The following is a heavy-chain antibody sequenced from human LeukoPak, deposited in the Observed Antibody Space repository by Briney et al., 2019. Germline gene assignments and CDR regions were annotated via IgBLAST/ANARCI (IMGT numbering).Heavy chain of an antibody. CDR1: GFTFSSYA. D-gene: IGHD3-16*01. CDR3: ATGLRYFDL. V-gene: IGHV3-30-3*01. Sequence: GRSLRLSCAASGFTFSSYAMHWVRQAPGKGLEWVAVISYDGSNKYYADSVKGRFTISRDNSRNTVYLQMNSLRAEDTAVYYCATGLRYFDLWGRGTLVSVSS. J-gene: IGHJ2*01. CDR2: ISYDGSNK.